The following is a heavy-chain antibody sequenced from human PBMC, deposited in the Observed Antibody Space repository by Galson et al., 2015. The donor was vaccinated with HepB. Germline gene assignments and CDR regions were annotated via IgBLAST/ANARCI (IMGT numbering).Heavy chain of an antibody. D-gene: IGHD2-2*01. J-gene: IGHJ4*02. V-gene: IGHV3-30*18. CDR2: ISNDESKK. CDR3: VKTGGLYQLLDYFDY. Sequence: SLRLSCAASGFTFSNYGIYWVRQAPGKGLEWVALISNDESKKCYADSVKGRFTISRDNSVNTLYLQMNSLRADDTAVYYCVKTGGLYQLLDYFDYWGQGTLVTVSS. CDR1: GFTFSNYG.